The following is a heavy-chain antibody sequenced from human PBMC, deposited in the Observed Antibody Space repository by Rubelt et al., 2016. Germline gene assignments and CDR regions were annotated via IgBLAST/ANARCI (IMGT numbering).Heavy chain of an antibody. Sequence: QAPGKGLEWVSAISGSGGSTYYADSVKGRFTISRDNSKNTLYLQMNSLRAEDTAVYYCAKDLDGIVGATLGDYWGQGTLVTVSS. J-gene: IGHJ4*02. CDR3: AKDLDGIVGATLGDY. CDR2: ISGSGGST. D-gene: IGHD1-26*01. V-gene: IGHV3-23*01.